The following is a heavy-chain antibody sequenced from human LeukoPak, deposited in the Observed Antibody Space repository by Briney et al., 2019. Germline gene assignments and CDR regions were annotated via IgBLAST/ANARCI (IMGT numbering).Heavy chain of an antibody. J-gene: IGHJ4*02. V-gene: IGHV1-2*02. Sequence: GASVKVSCKASGYTFTGYYMHWVRQAPGQGLEWMGWINPNSGGTNYAQKFQGRVTMTRDTSISTAYMELSRLRSDDTAVYYCARIKLEPYCSGGSCYLTTSEFDYWGQGTLVTVSS. CDR3: ARIKLEPYCSGGSCYLTTSEFDY. CDR1: GYTFTGYY. D-gene: IGHD2-15*01. CDR2: INPNSGGT.